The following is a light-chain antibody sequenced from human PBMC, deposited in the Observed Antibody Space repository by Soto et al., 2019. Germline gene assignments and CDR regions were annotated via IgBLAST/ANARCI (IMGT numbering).Light chain of an antibody. CDR3: QQRFDWPKIT. V-gene: IGKV3-11*01. J-gene: IGKJ5*01. CDR1: QSVSNY. Sequence: EIVLTQSPATPSLSPGERVTLPCSASQSVSNYLAWYQQKPGQAPRLLVSAASNRATGIPARFSGSGSGTDFTLTISSLEPEDFGVFYCQQRFDWPKITFGQGRRLAIK. CDR2: AAS.